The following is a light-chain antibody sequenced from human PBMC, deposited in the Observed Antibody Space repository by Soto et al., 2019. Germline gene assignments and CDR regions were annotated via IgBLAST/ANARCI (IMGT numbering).Light chain of an antibody. CDR1: QSITSW. CDR3: QHYNSYPWT. V-gene: IGKV1-5*03. J-gene: IGKJ1*01. Sequence: DIQMTESPSTLSASVGDRVTITCRASQSITSWLAWYQQKPGKAPKLLIHKASSLESGVPSRFSGSGSGTEFTLTISSLQPDDFATYYCQHYNSYPWTFGQGTTVDIK. CDR2: KAS.